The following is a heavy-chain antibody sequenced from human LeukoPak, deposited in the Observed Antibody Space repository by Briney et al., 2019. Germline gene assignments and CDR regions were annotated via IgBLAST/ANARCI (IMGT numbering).Heavy chain of an antibody. CDR3: ARVPCSGGSCYFRREY. D-gene: IGHD2-15*01. CDR1: GYTFTSYG. Sequence: ASVKVSCTASGYTFTSYGTSWVRQAPGQGLEWMGWISAYNGNTNYAQKLQGRVTMTTDTSTSTAYMELRSLRSDDTAVYYCARVPCSGGSCYFRREYWGQGTLVTVSS. J-gene: IGHJ4*02. V-gene: IGHV1-18*01. CDR2: ISAYNGNT.